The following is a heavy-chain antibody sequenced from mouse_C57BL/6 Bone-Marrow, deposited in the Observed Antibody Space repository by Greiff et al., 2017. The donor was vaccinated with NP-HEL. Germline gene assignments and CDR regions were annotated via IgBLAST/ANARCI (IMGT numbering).Heavy chain of an antibody. J-gene: IGHJ2*01. CDR3: ARATKDYFDY. CDR2: IDLNSGGT. CDR1: GYTFTSYW. Sequence: VQLQQPGAELVKPGASVKLSCKASGYTFTSYWMHWVKQRPGRGLEWIGRIDLNSGGTKYNEKFKSKATLTVDKPSSTAYMQLSSLTSEDSAVYYCARATKDYFDYWGQGTTLTVSS. V-gene: IGHV1-72*01. D-gene: IGHD2-1*01.